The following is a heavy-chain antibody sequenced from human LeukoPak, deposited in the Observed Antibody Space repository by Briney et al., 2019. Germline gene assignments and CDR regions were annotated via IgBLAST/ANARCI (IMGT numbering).Heavy chain of an antibody. CDR2: IKADGRVK. J-gene: IGHJ3*02. Sequence: GGSLRLSCAASEFTFSTFWMSWVRQAPGKGLEWVSNIKADGRVKHYVDSVEGRFSISRDNARSSLYLQMNSLRAEDTAVYYCVRDSDYQRNSGGLYAHYDALDIWGHGTMVTVSS. CDR1: EFTFSTFW. V-gene: IGHV3-7*01. D-gene: IGHD2-21*01. CDR3: VRDSDYQRNSGGLYAHYDALDI.